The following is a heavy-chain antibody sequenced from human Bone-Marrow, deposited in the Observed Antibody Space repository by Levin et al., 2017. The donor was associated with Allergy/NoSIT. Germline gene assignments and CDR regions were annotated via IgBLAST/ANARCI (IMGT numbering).Heavy chain of an antibody. J-gene: IGHJ2*01. V-gene: IGHV1-2*02. CDR3: ARDPAVTRAGYFDL. D-gene: IGHD4-17*01. CDR2: INPNNGAT. Sequence: ASVKVSCKASGFAFTDYYMHWVRQAPGQGLEWLGWINPNNGATKFALKFQDRVTMTRDTSISTAYMEFRRLRSDDTAVFYCARDPAVTRAGYFDLWGRGTLVSVTS. CDR1: GFAFTDYY.